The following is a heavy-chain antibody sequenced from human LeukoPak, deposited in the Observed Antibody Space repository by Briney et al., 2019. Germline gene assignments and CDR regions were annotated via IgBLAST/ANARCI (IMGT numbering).Heavy chain of an antibody. CDR2: INWKGGRT. CDR1: GFTFDDYG. V-gene: IGHV3-20*01. Sequence: GGSLRLSCAASGFTFDDYGMSWVRQAPGKGLEWVSGINWKGGRTGYADSVKGRFAISRDNAKNFLYLQMNSLRAEDTAFYHCARDGIRSSWLGNWFDPWGQGTLVTVSS. J-gene: IGHJ5*02. D-gene: IGHD6-13*01. CDR3: ARDGIRSSWLGNWFDP.